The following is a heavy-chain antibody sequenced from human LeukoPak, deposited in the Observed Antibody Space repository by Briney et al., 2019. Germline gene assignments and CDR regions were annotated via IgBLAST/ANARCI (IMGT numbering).Heavy chain of an antibody. CDR2: INPSSGRT. D-gene: IGHD2-2*01. Sequence: EASVKVSCKASGYTFTGYYMHWVRQAPGQGLEWMGWINPSSGRTNYAQNFQDRVAMTRDTSISTAYMELSSLRSDDTAVYYCARGSSIHVLLYHYYYMDVWGKGTTVAVSS. CDR1: GYTFTGYY. V-gene: IGHV1-2*02. J-gene: IGHJ6*03. CDR3: ARGSSIHVLLYHYYYMDV.